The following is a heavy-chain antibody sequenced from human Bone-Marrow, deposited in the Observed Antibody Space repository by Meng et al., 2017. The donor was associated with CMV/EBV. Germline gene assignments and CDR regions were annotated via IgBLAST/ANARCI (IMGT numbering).Heavy chain of an antibody. CDR1: GGSISSSSYY. V-gene: IGHV4-39*07. D-gene: IGHD3-3*01. CDR3: ARERGSGYDFWSGYYKGNWFDP. Sequence: QLQLQESGPGLVTPSETLSLTCTVSGGSISSSSYYWGWIRQPPGKGLEWIGSIYYSGSTYYNPSLKSRVTISVDTSKNQFSLKLSSVTAADTAVYYCARERGSGYDFWSGYYKGNWFDPWGQGTLVTVYS. J-gene: IGHJ5*02. CDR2: IYYSGST.